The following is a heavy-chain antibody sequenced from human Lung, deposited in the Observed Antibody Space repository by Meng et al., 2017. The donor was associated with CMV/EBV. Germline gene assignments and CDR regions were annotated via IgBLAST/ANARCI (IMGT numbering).Heavy chain of an antibody. D-gene: IGHD4-17*01. V-gene: IGHV4-31*03. CDR1: GGSISSGGFY. J-gene: IGHJ5*02. Sequence: QVQLQGAGPGLVKPSQTLSLTCTVSGGSISSGGFYWSWIRQHPGKCLEWIGYIYYSGSTYYNPSLRSRVAISIDTSKNQFSLKLTSVTAADTAVYFCARTNYGDYNWFDPWGQGTLVTVSS. CDR2: IYYSGST. CDR3: ARTNYGDYNWFDP.